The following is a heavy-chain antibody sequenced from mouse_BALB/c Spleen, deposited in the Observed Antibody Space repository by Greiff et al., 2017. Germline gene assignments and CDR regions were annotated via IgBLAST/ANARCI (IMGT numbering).Heavy chain of an antibody. CDR1: GYSFTGYF. D-gene: IGHD2-4*01. CDR3: GRNDCDGGVYYFDY. V-gene: IGHV1-37*01. Sequence: VQLKQSGPELVKPGASVKISCTASGYSFTGYFMNWVKQSHGKSLEWIGRINPYNGDTFYNQKFKGKATLTVDKSSSTAHMELLSLTSEDSAVYYCGRNDCDGGVYYFDYWGQGTTLTVSS. CDR2: INPYNGDT. J-gene: IGHJ2*01.